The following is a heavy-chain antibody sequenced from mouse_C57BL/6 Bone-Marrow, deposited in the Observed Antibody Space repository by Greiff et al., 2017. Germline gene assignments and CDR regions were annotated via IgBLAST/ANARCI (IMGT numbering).Heavy chain of an antibody. D-gene: IGHD2-3*01. CDR1: GYTFTSYG. Sequence: VQLQQSGAELARPGASVKLSCKASGYTFTSYGISWVKQRTGQGLEWIGEIYPRSGNTYYNEKFKGKATLTADKSSSTAYMELRSLTSEDAAVYFCARLGTWLLSWYFDVWGTGTTVTVSS. CDR3: ARLGTWLLSWYFDV. V-gene: IGHV1-81*01. J-gene: IGHJ1*03. CDR2: IYPRSGNT.